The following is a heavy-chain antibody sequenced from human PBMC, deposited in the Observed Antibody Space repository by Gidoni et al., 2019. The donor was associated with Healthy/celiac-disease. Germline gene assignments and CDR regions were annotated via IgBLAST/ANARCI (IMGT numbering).Heavy chain of an antibody. CDR3: ARGGEWELPNWYFDL. D-gene: IGHD1-26*01. J-gene: IGHJ2*01. CDR2: IYHSGST. V-gene: IGHV4-38-2*01. CDR1: GYSISSGYY. Sequence: QVQLQESGPGLVKPSETLSLTCAVSGYSISSGYYWGWIRQPPGKGLEWIGSIYHSGSTYYNPSLKSRVTISVDTSKNQFSLKLSSVTAADTAVYYCARGGEWELPNWYFDLWGRGTLVTVSS.